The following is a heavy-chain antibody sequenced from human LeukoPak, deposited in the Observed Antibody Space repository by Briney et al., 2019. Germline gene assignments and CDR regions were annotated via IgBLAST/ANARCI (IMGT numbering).Heavy chain of an antibody. CDR1: GGSISSSSYY. V-gene: IGHV4-39*07. D-gene: IGHD3-22*01. CDR2: IYYSGST. CDR3: ARDVRNYYDSSGYYLFDY. Sequence: SETLSLTCTVSGGSISSSSYYWGWIRQPPGKGLEWIGSIYYSGSTYYNPSLKSRVTISVDTSKNQFSLRLSSVTAADTAVYYCARDVRNYYDSSGYYLFDYWGQGTLVTVSS. J-gene: IGHJ4*02.